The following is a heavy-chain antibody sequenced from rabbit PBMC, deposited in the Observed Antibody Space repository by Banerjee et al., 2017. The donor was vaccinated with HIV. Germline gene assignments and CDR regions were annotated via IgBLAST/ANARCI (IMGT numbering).Heavy chain of an antibody. CDR2: IDAGTSTT. J-gene: IGHJ4*01. CDR3: ARDTDDSGALAFNL. D-gene: IGHD1-1*01. CDR1: GFSFSSSYW. V-gene: IGHV1S45*01. Sequence: EESGGDLVKPEGSLTLTCKASGFSFSSSYWICWVRQAPGKGLEWIACIDAGTSTTYYASWTKGRFTISKTSSTTVTLQMTSLTAADTATYFCARDTDDSGALAFNLWGPGTLVTVS.